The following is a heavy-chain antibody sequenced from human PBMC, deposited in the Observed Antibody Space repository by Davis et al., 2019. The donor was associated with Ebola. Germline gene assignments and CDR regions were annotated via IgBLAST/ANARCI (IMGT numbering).Heavy chain of an antibody. CDR1: GGSISSSSDY. Sequence: MPSETLSLTCTVSGGSISSSSDYWGWIRQPPGKGLEWTGSIYYSGSTYYNPSLKSRVTISVDTSKNQFSLKLSSVTAADTAVDYCARRRIAVADTCFDPWGQGTLVTVSS. CDR3: ARRRIAVADTCFDP. J-gene: IGHJ5*02. V-gene: IGHV4-39*01. D-gene: IGHD6-19*01. CDR2: IYYSGST.